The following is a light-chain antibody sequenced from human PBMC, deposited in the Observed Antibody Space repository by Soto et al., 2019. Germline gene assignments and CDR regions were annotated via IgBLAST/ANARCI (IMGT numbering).Light chain of an antibody. V-gene: IGKV3-20*01. CDR2: RAA. Sequence: EIVLTQSPGTLSLSPGERATLSCRANQSISHYLAWYQQKPGQSPRLLIYRAASRAIGIPDRFNGTGSETTFTLTISRLQPEDFALYFCQQYDASPFTFGPGTKVDI. J-gene: IGKJ3*01. CDR1: QSISHY. CDR3: QQYDASPFT.